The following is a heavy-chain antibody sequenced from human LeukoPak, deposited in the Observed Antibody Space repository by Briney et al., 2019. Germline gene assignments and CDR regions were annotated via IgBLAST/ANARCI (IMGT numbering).Heavy chain of an antibody. Sequence: GASVKVSCKASGYPFISNAMNWVRQAPGQGLELMGWINTNTGNPTYAQGFTGRFVFSLDTSVSTAYLRISSLKTEDTAVYYCARDNAGDIDYWGQGTLVTVSS. CDR1: GYPFISNA. CDR2: INTNTGNP. J-gene: IGHJ4*02. D-gene: IGHD7-27*01. V-gene: IGHV7-4-1*02. CDR3: ARDNAGDIDY.